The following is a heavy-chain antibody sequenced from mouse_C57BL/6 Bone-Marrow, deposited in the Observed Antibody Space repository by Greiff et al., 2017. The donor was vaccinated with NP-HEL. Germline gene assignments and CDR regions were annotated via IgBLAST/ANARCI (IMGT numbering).Heavy chain of an antibody. CDR1: GFNIKDDY. V-gene: IGHV14-4*01. CDR3: TRGPWFAD. CDR2: IDPENGDT. Sequence: VQLQQSGAELVRPGASVKLSCTASGFNIKDDYMHWVKQRPEQGLEWIGWIDPENGDTEYASKFQGKATITADTSSNTAYLQLSSLTSEDTAVYYCTRGPWFADWGQGTLVTVSA. J-gene: IGHJ3*01.